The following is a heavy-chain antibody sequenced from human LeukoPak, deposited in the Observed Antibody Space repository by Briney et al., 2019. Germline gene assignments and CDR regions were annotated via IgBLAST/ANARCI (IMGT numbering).Heavy chain of an antibody. V-gene: IGHV4-59*01. CDR2: IYYSGST. Sequence: PSETLSLTCTVSGGSISSYYWSWIRQPPGKGLEWIGYIYYSGSTNYNPSLKSRVTISVDTSKNQFSLNLNSVTAADTAVYYCARTDSLYLSFDYWGQGTLVTVSS. CDR1: GGSISSYY. J-gene: IGHJ4*02. CDR3: ARTDSLYLSFDY. D-gene: IGHD5/OR15-5a*01.